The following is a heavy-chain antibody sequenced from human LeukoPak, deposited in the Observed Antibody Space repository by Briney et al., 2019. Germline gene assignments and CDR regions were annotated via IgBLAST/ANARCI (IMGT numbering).Heavy chain of an antibody. D-gene: IGHD2-2*01. Sequence: PSETLSLTCTVSGGSISSSSYYWGWIRQPPGKGLEWIGSIYYSGSTYYNPSLKSRVTISVDTSKNQFSLKLSSVTAADTAVYYCARGISSCSSTSCYFSPISRRVWFDPWGQGTLVTVSS. CDR3: ARGISSCSSTSCYFSPISRRVWFDP. CDR2: IYYSGST. J-gene: IGHJ5*02. V-gene: IGHV4-39*07. CDR1: GGSISSSSYY.